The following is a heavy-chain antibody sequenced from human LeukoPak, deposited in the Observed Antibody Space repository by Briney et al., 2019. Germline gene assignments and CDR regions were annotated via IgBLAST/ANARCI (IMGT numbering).Heavy chain of an antibody. CDR3: IPTTFDWWEGLGSGI. J-gene: IGHJ3*02. V-gene: IGHV3-15*01. D-gene: IGHD2-8*02. Sequence: IPGGSLRLSCAASGFTFTTAWISWVRQAPGKGLEWVGRIKSKSDGGTTDYAAPVEGRFTISRDDSKDTLYQQMNSLKTEDTAVYYCIPTTFDWWEGLGSGIWGQGTMVTVSS. CDR2: IKSKSDGGTT. CDR1: GFTFTTAW.